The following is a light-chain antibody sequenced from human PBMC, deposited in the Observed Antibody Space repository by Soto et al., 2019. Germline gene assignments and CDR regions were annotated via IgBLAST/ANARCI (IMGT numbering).Light chain of an antibody. CDR1: QAISSY. CDR3: QQANSFPWT. V-gene: IGKV1-9*01. J-gene: IGKJ1*01. CDR2: AAS. Sequence: DIQLTQAPSVLSASAGDRVSISCRASQAISSYLAWYQQKPGRAPKLLIYAASSLQSGVPSRFSGSGSGTDFTLTISSLQPEDFATYYCQQANSFPWTFGQGTKVDIK.